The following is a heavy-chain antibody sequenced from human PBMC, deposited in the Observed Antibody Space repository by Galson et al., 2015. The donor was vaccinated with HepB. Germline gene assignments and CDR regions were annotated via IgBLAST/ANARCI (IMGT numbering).Heavy chain of an antibody. CDR3: ARAYYDLNTFSYYFDS. Sequence: SLRLSCAGSGFNLGNYNMHWVRQAPGKGLEWISYISYSNMTIHYADSVKGRFIISRHNADNSLYLQMNNLRDEDTAVYYCARAYYDLNTFSYYFDSWGQGTLVTVSS. J-gene: IGHJ4*02. D-gene: IGHD3-22*01. V-gene: IGHV3-48*02. CDR1: GFNLGNYN. CDR2: ISYSNMTI.